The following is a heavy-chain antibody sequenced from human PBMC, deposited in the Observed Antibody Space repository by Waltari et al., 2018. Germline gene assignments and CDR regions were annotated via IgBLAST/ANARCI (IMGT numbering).Heavy chain of an antibody. CDR3: ARGRMVRGRAEDYYYYMDV. D-gene: IGHD3-10*01. Sequence: QVQLVQSGAEVKKPGASVKVSCKASGYTFTSYDINWVRQATGQGLEWMGRINPNSGGTNYAQKFQGRVTMTRDTSISTAYMELSRLRSDDTAVYYCARGRMVRGRAEDYYYYMDVWGKGTTVTVSS. V-gene: IGHV1-2*06. CDR1: GYTFTSYD. J-gene: IGHJ6*03. CDR2: INPNSGGT.